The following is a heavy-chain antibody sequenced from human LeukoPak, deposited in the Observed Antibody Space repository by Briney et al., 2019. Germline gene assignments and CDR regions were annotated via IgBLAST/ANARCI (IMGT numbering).Heavy chain of an antibody. D-gene: IGHD2-8*01. CDR1: GGSISSYY. J-gene: IGHJ5*02. V-gene: IGHV4-34*01. CDR2: INHSGST. Sequence: PSETLSLTCTVSGGSISSYYWSWIRQPPGKGLEWIGEINHSGSTNYNPSLKSRVTISVDTSKNQFSLKLSSVTAADTAVYYCAREQSVLMVYAAPFDPWGQGTLVTVSS. CDR3: AREQSVLMVYAAPFDP.